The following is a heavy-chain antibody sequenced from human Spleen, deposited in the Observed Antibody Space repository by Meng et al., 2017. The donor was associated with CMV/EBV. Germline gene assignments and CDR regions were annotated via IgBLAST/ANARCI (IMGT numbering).Heavy chain of an antibody. CDR2: ISGSGGST. V-gene: IGHV3-23*01. CDR1: GFTFSSYA. CDR3: AKDLSWGGGWSQ. D-gene: IGHD6-19*01. Sequence: GGSLRLSCAASGFTFSSYAMSWVRQAPGKGLEWVSAISGSGGSTYYADSVKGRFTISRDNSKNTLYLQMNSLRAEDTAVYYWAKDLSWGGGWSQWGQGTLVTVSS. J-gene: IGHJ4*02.